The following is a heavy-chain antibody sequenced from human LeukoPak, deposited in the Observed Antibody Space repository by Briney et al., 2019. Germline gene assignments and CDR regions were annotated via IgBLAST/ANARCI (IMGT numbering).Heavy chain of an antibody. CDR3: SRGRVTYGAYLLDY. CDR1: GFSLTTSGGG. Sequence: SGPTLVKPTQTLTLTCTFSGFSLTTSGGGVGWIRQPPGKALEWLALIYYNDDKRYSPSLKSRFTITKDASKNQVVLTMTNMDPLDTATYYCSRGRVTYGAYLLDYWGQGTLVTVSS. V-gene: IGHV2-5*01. CDR2: IYYNDDK. J-gene: IGHJ4*02. D-gene: IGHD4-17*01.